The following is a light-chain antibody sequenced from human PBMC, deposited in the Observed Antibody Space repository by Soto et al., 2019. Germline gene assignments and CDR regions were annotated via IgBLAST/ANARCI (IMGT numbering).Light chain of an antibody. V-gene: IGKV3D-20*01. Sequence: EIVLTQSPATLSLSPGERATLSCGASQSVSNNYLAWYQQKPGLAPRLLIYDASSRVTGIPDRFSGSGSGTDFTLTSSRVEPEDFSLYYCHRYGSSSGFGQGPKMEIK. CDR2: DAS. CDR1: QSVSNNY. J-gene: IGKJ1*01. CDR3: HRYGSSSG.